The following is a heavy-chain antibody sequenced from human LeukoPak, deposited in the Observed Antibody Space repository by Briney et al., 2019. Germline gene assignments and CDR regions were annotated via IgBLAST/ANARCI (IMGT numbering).Heavy chain of an antibody. J-gene: IGHJ5*02. CDR1: GGSTSSYY. V-gene: IGHV4-59*12. CDR2: IYYSGST. D-gene: IGHD5-18*01. CDR3: AREGGYSYGFWFDP. Sequence: SETLSLTCTVPGGSTSSYYWSWIRQPPGKGLGWVGYIYYSGSTNYNPSLKSRVTISVDTSKNQFYLKLSSVTAADTAVYYCAREGGYSYGFWFDPWGQGTLVTVSS.